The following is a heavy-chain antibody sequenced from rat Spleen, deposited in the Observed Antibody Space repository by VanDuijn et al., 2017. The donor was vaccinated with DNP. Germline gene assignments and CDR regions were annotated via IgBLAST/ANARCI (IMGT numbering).Heavy chain of an antibody. CDR2: ISPSGDNT. CDR1: GFTFSNYD. V-gene: IGHV5S23*01. Sequence: EVQLVESGGGLVQPGRSLKLSCAASGFTFSNYDMAWVRQAPTKGLEWVASISPSGDNTYYRASVKGRFTVSRDNAKSSLYLQMDSLRSEDTATYYCTRHDYYDSYIDFWGQGVMVTVSS. CDR3: TRHDYYDSYIDF. D-gene: IGHD1-2*01. J-gene: IGHJ2*01.